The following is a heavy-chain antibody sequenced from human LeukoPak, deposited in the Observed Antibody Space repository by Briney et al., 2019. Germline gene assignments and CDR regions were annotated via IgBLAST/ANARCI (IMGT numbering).Heavy chain of an antibody. Sequence: ASVKVSCKASGYTFTVYSINWLRQAPGQGLEWMGWITTSTGKPTYAQGYTGRFVFSLDTSVSTTYLHINSLKAEDTAVYYCARDASMINFDYWGQGSLVTVSS. V-gene: IGHV7-4-1*02. D-gene: IGHD3-16*01. CDR3: ARDASMINFDY. CDR2: ITTSTGKP. CDR1: GYTFTVYS. J-gene: IGHJ4*02.